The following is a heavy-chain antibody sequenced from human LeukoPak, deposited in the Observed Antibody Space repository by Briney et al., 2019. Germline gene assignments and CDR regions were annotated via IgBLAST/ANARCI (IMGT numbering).Heavy chain of an antibody. J-gene: IGHJ4*02. V-gene: IGHV1-46*01. CDR3: ARAGIAAAGPDY. Sequence: ASVKVSRMASGYTFTSYYMHWVRQAPGQGLEWMGIINPSGGSTSYAQKFQGRVTMTRDTSTSTVYMELSSLRSEDTAVYYCARAGIAAAGPDYWGQGTLVTVSS. CDR1: GYTFTSYY. CDR2: INPSGGST. D-gene: IGHD6-13*01.